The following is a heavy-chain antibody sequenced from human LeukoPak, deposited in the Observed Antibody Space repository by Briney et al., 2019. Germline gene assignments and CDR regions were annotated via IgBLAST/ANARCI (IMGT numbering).Heavy chain of an antibody. CDR1: GFTFSTYA. CDR3: AKHIYGVVSIQQ. D-gene: IGHD3-3*01. Sequence: GGSLRLSCAASGFTFSTYAMNWVRQAPGKGLEWVGRIRSKTDGGTTDYAVSVQGRFTISRDDSKNTLYLQMSSLKTEDTAVYYCAKHIYGVVSIQQWGQGTLVTVSS. V-gene: IGHV3-15*01. CDR2: IRSKTDGGTT. J-gene: IGHJ1*01.